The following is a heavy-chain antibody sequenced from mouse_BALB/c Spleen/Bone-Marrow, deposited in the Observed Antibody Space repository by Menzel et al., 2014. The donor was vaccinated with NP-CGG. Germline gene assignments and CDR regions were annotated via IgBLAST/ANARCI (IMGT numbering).Heavy chain of an antibody. D-gene: IGHD2-3*01. CDR1: GFTFSNYG. CDR2: ISSGGSYT. Sequence: VQLKESGGDLVKPGGSLKLSCAASGFTFSNYGVSWVRQTPDKRLEWVATISSGGSYTYYPDSVKGRFTISRDNAKNTLYLQMSSLKSEDTAMYYCARRDGGPMDYWGQGTSVTVSS. CDR3: ARRDGGPMDY. J-gene: IGHJ4*01. V-gene: IGHV5-6*01.